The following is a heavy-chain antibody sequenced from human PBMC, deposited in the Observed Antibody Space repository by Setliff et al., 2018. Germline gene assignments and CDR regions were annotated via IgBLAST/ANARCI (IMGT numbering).Heavy chain of an antibody. CDR2: ISSRSDII. CDR1: GFTFSTYS. V-gene: IGHV3-48*01. Sequence: WSLRLSCAASGFTFSTYSMNWVRQAPGKGLEWVSYISSRSDIIYYADSVKGRFTISRDNAKNSLYLRLNSLRAEDTAVYYCASNPRKGRSGGYFYDDPYYYYMDVWGKGTTVTVSS. J-gene: IGHJ6*03. D-gene: IGHD1-26*01. CDR3: ASNPRKGRSGGYFYDDPYYYYMDV.